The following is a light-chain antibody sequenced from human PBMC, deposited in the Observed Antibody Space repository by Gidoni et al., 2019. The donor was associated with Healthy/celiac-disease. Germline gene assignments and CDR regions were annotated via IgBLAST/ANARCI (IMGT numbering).Light chain of an antibody. Sequence: RVTITCRASQSISSYLNWYQQKPGKAPKLLIYAASSLQSGVPSRFSGSGSGTDFTLTISSLQPEDFATYYCQQSYSTPPITFXXXTRLEIK. CDR3: QQSYSTPPIT. CDR2: AAS. CDR1: QSISSY. V-gene: IGKV1-39*01. J-gene: IGKJ5*01.